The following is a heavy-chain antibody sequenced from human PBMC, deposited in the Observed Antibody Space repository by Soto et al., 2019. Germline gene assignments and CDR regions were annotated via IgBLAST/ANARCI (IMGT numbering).Heavy chain of an antibody. D-gene: IGHD2-21*02. J-gene: IGHJ2*01. Sequence: GSLRLSCAASGFTFSTNAMSWVRQAPGKGLEWVSTISGSGGSTYYADSVKGRFTISRDNSRNTLYLQMNSLRADDTALYYCAKDLCGGDCVWYFDLWGRGTLVTVSS. V-gene: IGHV3-23*01. CDR2: ISGSGGST. CDR1: GFTFSTNA. CDR3: AKDLCGGDCVWYFDL.